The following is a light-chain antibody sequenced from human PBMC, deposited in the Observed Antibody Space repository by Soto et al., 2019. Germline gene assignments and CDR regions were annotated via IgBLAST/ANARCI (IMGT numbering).Light chain of an antibody. CDR3: SSYTSSSTVI. Sequence: QSALTQPASVSGSPGQSITISCTGTTSDVGGYDYVSWYQQHPGKAPKLKIYEVINRPSGISIRFSGSKSGNTASLTISGLQAEDEADYYCSSYTSSSTVIFGGGTKVTVL. CDR1: TSDVGGYDY. J-gene: IGLJ2*01. V-gene: IGLV2-14*01. CDR2: EVI.